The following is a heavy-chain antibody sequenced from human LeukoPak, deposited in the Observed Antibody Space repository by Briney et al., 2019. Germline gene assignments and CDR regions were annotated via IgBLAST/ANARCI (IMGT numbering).Heavy chain of an antibody. D-gene: IGHD3-10*01. CDR3: ARRGQDLGHVFDI. Sequence: GGSLRLSCAASGFTFSNYGMHWVRQAPGKGLEWVAVISSDGNNKYYANSVKGRFTISRDNSKTTLFLQMDSLRPEDTALYYCARRGQDLGHVFDIWGQGTMVTVSS. CDR1: GFTFSNYG. CDR2: ISSDGNNK. V-gene: IGHV3-30*19. J-gene: IGHJ3*02.